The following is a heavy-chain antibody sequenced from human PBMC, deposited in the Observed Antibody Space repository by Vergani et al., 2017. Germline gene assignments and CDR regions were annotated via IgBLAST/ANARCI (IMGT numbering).Heavy chain of an antibody. V-gene: IGHV4-34*01. D-gene: IGHD4-11*01. Sequence: QVQLQQWGGGLLKPSETLSLTCVVNGGSFTSYHWTWIRQSPGEGLEWVGDIDHTGRPDYNPSLKSRLTMSVDKFRNQFSLTLISVTATVTAIYFCARVNTETNGHLYYYYYMDVWGQGTAVTVS. CDR3: ARVNTETNGHLYYYYYMDV. CDR1: GGSFTSYH. CDR2: IDHTGRP. J-gene: IGHJ6*03.